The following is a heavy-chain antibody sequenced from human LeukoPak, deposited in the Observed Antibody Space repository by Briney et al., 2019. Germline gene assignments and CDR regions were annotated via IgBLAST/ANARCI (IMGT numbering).Heavy chain of an antibody. Sequence: SETLSLTCTVSSGSFSSSSYYWGWIRQPPGKGLQWIGTIYNSGSTYYNPSLKSRVTMSLDTSKNQLSLKLGSVTAADTAVYYCVRNPFGYCSGGSCSRDFDYWGQGTLVTVSS. CDR3: VRNPFGYCSGGSCSRDFDY. CDR1: SGSFSSSSYY. V-gene: IGHV4-39*01. J-gene: IGHJ4*02. CDR2: IYNSGST. D-gene: IGHD2-15*01.